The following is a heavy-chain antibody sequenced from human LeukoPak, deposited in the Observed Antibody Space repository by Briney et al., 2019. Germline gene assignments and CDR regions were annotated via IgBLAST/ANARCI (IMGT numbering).Heavy chain of an antibody. V-gene: IGHV4-59*01. CDR1: GGSISSYY. CDR3: ARDRYDIFPNYGMDV. D-gene: IGHD3-9*01. Sequence: SETLSLTCTVSGGSISSYYWSWIRQPPGKGLEWIGYIYYSGSTNYNPSLKSRVTISVDTSKSQFSLKLSSVTAADTAVYYCARDRYDIFPNYGMDVWGQGTTVTVSS. CDR2: IYYSGST. J-gene: IGHJ6*02.